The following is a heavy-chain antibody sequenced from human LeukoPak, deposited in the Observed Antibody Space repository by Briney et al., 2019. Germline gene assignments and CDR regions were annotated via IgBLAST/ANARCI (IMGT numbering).Heavy chain of an antibody. D-gene: IGHD3-9*01. J-gene: IGHJ5*02. CDR2: IKQDGGEK. Sequence: GSLRLSCAASGFSFSNYWMNWVRQAPGKGLEWVANIKQDGGEKYYVDSVKGRFTISRDNAKNSLYLQMNSLRAEDTAVYYCARAWFTRLDPWGQGTLVTVSS. V-gene: IGHV3-7*01. CDR1: GFSFSNYW. CDR3: ARAWFTRLDP.